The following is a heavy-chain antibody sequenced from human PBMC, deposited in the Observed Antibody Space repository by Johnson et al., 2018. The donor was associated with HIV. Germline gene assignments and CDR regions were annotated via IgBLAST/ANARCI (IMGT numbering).Heavy chain of an antibody. CDR1: GFSFSDYY. Sequence: QVQLVESGGGLVKPGGSLRLSCATSGFSFSDYYMSWIRQAPGKGLEWVSYISNSGTTIYYAESVKGRLTIPRANAKNSLYLQMNSLRAEDTAVYYCARQTLRAFDIWGQGTMVTVSS. J-gene: IGHJ3*02. V-gene: IGHV3-11*04. CDR3: ARQTLRAFDI. CDR2: ISNSGTTI.